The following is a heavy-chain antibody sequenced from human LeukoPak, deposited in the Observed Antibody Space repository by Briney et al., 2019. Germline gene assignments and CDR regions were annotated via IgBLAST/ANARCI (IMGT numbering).Heavy chain of an antibody. Sequence: SETLSLTCTVSGGSISSGGYYWSWIRQHPGKGLEWIGYIYYSGSTYYNPSLKSRVTISVDTSKNLFSLKLSSVTAADTAVYYCASFIAGRGYNWFDPWGQGTLVTVSS. D-gene: IGHD1-1*01. CDR1: GGSISSGGYY. V-gene: IGHV4-31*03. J-gene: IGHJ5*02. CDR3: ASFIAGRGYNWFDP. CDR2: IYYSGST.